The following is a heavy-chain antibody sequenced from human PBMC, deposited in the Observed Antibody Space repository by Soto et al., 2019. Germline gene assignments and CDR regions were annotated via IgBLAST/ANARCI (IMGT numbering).Heavy chain of an antibody. CDR2: LAPSHSYT. D-gene: IGHD1-26*01. Sequence: GESLKLCCQGSGYFFASYWITWLRQMPGEGLEWMGNLAPSHSYTYYTPPFQGHVTISAXXXSXPXYXQXXXLKSXDTAMFYCARQSGCTLADVDGGQGTLVTVS. V-gene: IGHV5-10-1*01. CDR1: GYFFASYW. J-gene: IGHJ4*02. CDR3: ARQSGCTLADVD.